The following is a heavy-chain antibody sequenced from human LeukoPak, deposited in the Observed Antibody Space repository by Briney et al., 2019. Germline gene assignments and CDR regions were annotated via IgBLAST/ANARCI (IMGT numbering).Heavy chain of an antibody. CDR3: AVYCSGGSCYSHDAFDI. Sequence: GGSLRLSCAASGFTFSSYSMNWVRQAPGKGLEWVSSISSSSNYIYYADSVKGRFTISRDNAKNSLYLQMNSLRAEDTAVYYCAVYCSGGSCYSHDAFDIWGQGTMVTVSS. V-gene: IGHV3-21*01. J-gene: IGHJ3*02. D-gene: IGHD2-15*01. CDR2: ISSSSNYI. CDR1: GFTFSSYS.